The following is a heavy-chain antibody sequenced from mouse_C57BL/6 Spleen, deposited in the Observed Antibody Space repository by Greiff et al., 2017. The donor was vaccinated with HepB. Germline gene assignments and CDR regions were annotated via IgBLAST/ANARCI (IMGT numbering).Heavy chain of an antibody. CDR2: IDPNSGGT. CDR1: GYTFTSYW. CDR3: ARSLITTVVAYWYFDV. D-gene: IGHD1-1*01. J-gene: IGHJ1*03. Sequence: QVQLQQPGAELVKPGASVKLSCKASGYTFTSYWMHWVKQRPGRGLEWIGRIDPNSGGTKYNEKFKSKATLAVDKPSSTAYMQLSSLTSEDSAVYYCARSLITTVVAYWYFDVWGTGTTVTVSS. V-gene: IGHV1-72*01.